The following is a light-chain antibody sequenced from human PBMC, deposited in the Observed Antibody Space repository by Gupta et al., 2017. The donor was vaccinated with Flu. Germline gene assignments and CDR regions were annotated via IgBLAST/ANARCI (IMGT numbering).Light chain of an antibody. V-gene: IGLV2-14*01. CDR3: CSDTSSNTWV. Sequence: QSALTQPASVSGSPGQSITIACTGTSSDVGGYNYVSWYQQDPAKAHNLLIYDVSGRTAGVASRFSASKSGNTASLTISGPKEEDEADYFCCSDTSSNTWVFGGGTKLTVL. CDR1: SSDVGGYNY. J-gene: IGLJ3*02. CDR2: DVS.